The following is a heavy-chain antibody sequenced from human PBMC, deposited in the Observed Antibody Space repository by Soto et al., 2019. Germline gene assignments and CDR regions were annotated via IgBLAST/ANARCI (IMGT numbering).Heavy chain of an antibody. CDR2: IIPIFGTA. D-gene: IGHD3-22*01. CDR1: GGTFSSYA. J-gene: IGHJ4*02. CDR3: ARRGPRAYYYDSSGYSY. V-gene: IGHV1-69*13. Sequence: SVKVSCKASGGTFSSYAISWVRQAPGQGLEWMGGIIPIFGTANYAQKFQGRVTITADESTSTAYMELSSLRSEDTAVYYCARRGPRAYYYDSSGYSYWGQGTLVTV.